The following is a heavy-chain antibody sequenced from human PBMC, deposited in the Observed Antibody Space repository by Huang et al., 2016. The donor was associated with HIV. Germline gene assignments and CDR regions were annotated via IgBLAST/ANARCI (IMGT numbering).Heavy chain of an antibody. CDR3: ARLPFDYVWGTQRQTALDELDV. D-gene: IGHD3-16*01. V-gene: IGHV4-39*01. J-gene: IGHJ3*01. Sequence: QLQLQESGPGLVRPSETLSLTCSVSGGSVNSGYYYWGWIRQPPGKGLAWIASVFYGVNTFYNPSLKGRVSMSVDTSKKRFSLNLSSVTAADTAVYFCARLPFDYVWGTQRQTALDELDVWGQGTMVTVSS. CDR2: VFYGVNT. CDR1: GGSVNSGYYY.